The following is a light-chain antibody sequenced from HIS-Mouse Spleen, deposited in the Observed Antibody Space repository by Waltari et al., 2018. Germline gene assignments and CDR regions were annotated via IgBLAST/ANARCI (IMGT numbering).Light chain of an antibody. CDR1: QGISSY. CDR3: QQYYSYPPT. Sequence: AIRMTQSPSSLSASTGDRVTITCRASQGISSYLAWYQQKPGKAPKLLIYAASTLQSGVPSRFSGSGSGTDFTLTISCLQSEDFATYYCQQYYSYPPTFGGGTK. V-gene: IGKV1-8*01. J-gene: IGKJ4*01. CDR2: AAS.